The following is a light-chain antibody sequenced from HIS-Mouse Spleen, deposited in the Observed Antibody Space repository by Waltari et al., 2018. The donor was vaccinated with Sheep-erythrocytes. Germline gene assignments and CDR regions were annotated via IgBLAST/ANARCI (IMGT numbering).Light chain of an antibody. CDR2: DVR. V-gene: IGLV2-11*01. CDR3: CSDAGSYTYV. CDR1: SSDVGGYNY. J-gene: IGLJ1*01. Sequence: QSALTQPRSVSGSPGQSVTISCTGTSSDVGGYNYVSWYQQHPGKAPKLMIYDVRKRPSGVPDRFSGSKSGNTASLTISGLRAEDEADYYCCSDAGSYTYVFGTGTKVTVL.